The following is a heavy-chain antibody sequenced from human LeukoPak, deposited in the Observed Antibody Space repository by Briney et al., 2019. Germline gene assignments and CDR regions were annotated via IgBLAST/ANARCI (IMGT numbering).Heavy chain of an antibody. D-gene: IGHD2-15*01. J-gene: IGHJ6*02. CDR2: IYPGDSDT. Sequence: GESLKISCKGSGYSFTSNWIGWVRQMPGKGLEWMGIIYPGDSDTKYSPSFQGQVTISADKSISTAYLQWSSLKASDTAMYYCARFHCSGGSCYRSYYYYGMDVWGQGTTVTVSS. V-gene: IGHV5-51*01. CDR3: ARFHCSGGSCYRSYYYYGMDV. CDR1: GYSFTSNW.